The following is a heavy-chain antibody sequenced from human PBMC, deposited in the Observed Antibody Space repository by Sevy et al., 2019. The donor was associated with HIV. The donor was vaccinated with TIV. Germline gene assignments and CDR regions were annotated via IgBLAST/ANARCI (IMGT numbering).Heavy chain of an antibody. CDR3: AKRGGPLPYNWFDP. Sequence: GGSLRLSCAASGFTFSSYWMSWVRQAPGKGLEWVANIKQDGSEKYYVDSVKGRFTISRDNAKNSLYLQMNSLRAEDTAVYYCAKRGGPLPYNWFDPWGQGTLVTVSS. V-gene: IGHV3-7*01. CDR2: IKQDGSEK. D-gene: IGHD3-16*01. J-gene: IGHJ5*02. CDR1: GFTFSSYW.